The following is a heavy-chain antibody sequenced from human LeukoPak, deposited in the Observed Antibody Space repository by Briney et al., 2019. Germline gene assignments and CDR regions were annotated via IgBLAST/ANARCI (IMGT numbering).Heavy chain of an antibody. CDR1: GFTFSSYS. V-gene: IGHV3-21*01. J-gene: IGHJ4*02. D-gene: IGHD6-13*01. CDR2: ISSSSSYI. Sequence: GGSLRLSCAASGFTFSSYSMNWVRQAPGKGLEWVSSISSSSSYIYYADSVEGRFTISRDNAKNSLYLQMNSLRAEDTAVYYCARGYSSSWDQRSHYYFDYWGQGTLVTVSS. CDR3: ARGYSSSWDQRSHYYFDY.